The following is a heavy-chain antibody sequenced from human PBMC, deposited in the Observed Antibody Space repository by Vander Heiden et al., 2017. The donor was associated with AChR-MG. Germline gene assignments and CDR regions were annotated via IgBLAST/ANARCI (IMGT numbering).Heavy chain of an antibody. D-gene: IGHD3-16*01. J-gene: IGHJ4*02. CDR3: ARDSDDSSMALSSDFDF. Sequence: QVQLVESGGGVVQPGRSLRLPCAASGFTFINYGMHWVRHAPGKGLEWVAFIWSDGSDKNSADSVKGRFTISRDNSKNKVYLQMNSLRAEDTAVYYCARDSDDSSMALSSDFDFWGQGTLGTVSS. CDR1: GFTFINYG. V-gene: IGHV3-33*01. CDR2: IWSDGSDK.